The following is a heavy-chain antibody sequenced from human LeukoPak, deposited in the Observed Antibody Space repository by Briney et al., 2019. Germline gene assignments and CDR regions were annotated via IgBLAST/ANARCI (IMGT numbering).Heavy chain of an antibody. V-gene: IGHV4-59*08. D-gene: IGHD1-1*01. CDR3: ARHTRLKVGRPGAFDI. CDR1: GGSISSYY. J-gene: IGHJ3*02. Sequence: SETLSLTCTVSGGSISSYYWSWIRQPPGKGLEWIGYIYYSGSTNYNPSLKSRVTISVDTSKNQFSLKLSSVTAADTAVNYCARHTRLKVGRPGAFDIWGQGTMVTVSS. CDR2: IYYSGST.